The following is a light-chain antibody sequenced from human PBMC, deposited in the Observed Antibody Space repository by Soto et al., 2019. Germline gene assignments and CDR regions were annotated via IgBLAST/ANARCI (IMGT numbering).Light chain of an antibody. Sequence: QSVLTQPPSVSAAPGQKVTISCFGSSSNIGNNYVSWYQQLPGTAPKLLIYDNNNRPSGIPDRFSGSKSGTSATLGITGLQTGDEADYYCGTWDSSLRGVVFGGGTQLTVL. CDR1: SSNIGNNY. V-gene: IGLV1-51*01. CDR3: GTWDSSLRGVV. CDR2: DNN. J-gene: IGLJ3*02.